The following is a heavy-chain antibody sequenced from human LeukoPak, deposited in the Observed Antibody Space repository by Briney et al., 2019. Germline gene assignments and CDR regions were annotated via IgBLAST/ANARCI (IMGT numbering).Heavy chain of an antibody. V-gene: IGHV1-8*01. D-gene: IGHD3-22*01. J-gene: IGHJ4*02. CDR1: GYTFTSYD. CDR3: AIYPHYDSSGYSDGDY. Sequence: GASVKVSCKASGYTFTSYDINWVRQATGQGLEWMGWMNPNSGNTGYSQKFQGRVTMTRNTSISTAYMELSSLRSEDTAVYYCAIYPHYDSSGYSDGDYWGQGTLVTVSS. CDR2: MNPNSGNT.